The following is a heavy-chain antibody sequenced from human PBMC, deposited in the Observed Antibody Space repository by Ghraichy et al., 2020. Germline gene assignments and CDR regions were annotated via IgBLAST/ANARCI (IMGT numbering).Heavy chain of an antibody. Sequence: GGSLRLSCAASGFTFSSYAMHWVRQAPGKGLEWVAVISYDGSNKYYADSVKGRFTISRDNSKNTLYLQMNSLRAEDTAVYYCARDVDSSSSRVDYWGQGTLVTVSS. CDR3: ARDVDSSSSRVDY. V-gene: IGHV3-30-3*01. J-gene: IGHJ4*02. CDR1: GFTFSSYA. CDR2: ISYDGSNK. D-gene: IGHD6-6*01.